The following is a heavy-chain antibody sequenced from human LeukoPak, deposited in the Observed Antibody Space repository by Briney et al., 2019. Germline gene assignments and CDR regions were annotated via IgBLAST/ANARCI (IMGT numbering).Heavy chain of an antibody. CDR1: GFTCDAYG. J-gene: IGHJ5*02. CDR3: ARDLLRFGELWENWFDP. V-gene: IGHV3-20*04. Sequence: GGSLRLFCAASGFTCDAYGMNWVRQAPGKGLEWVSGITGRGGSNGYTDSVKGRFTISRDNAKNSLYLQMNSLRAEDTALYYCARDLLRFGELWENWFDPWGQGTLVTVSS. D-gene: IGHD3-10*01. CDR2: ITGRGGSN.